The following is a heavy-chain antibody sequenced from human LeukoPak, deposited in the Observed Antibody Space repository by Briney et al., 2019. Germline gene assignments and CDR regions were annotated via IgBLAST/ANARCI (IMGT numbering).Heavy chain of an antibody. V-gene: IGHV3-21*01. J-gene: IGHJ5*02. CDR3: ARGSTMVRGVLSP. CDR2: ISSSSYI. CDR1: GFTFSSYS. D-gene: IGHD3-10*01. Sequence: PGGSLRLSCAASGFTFSSYSMNWVRQAPGKGLEWVSSISSSSYIYYADSVKGRFTISRDNAKNSLYLQMNSLRAEDTAVYYCARGSTMVRGVLSPWGQGTLVTVSS.